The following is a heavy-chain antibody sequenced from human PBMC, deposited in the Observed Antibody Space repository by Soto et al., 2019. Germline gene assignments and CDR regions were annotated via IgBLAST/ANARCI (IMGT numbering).Heavy chain of an antibody. CDR2: IYHSGST. V-gene: IGHV4-4*02. Sequence: QAQLQESGPGLVKPSGTLSLTCAVSGGSISSSNCWSWVRQPPGKGLEWIGEIYHSGSTNFNPTLKSRVNISVDKARNQFSLKLNSVTAADTAVYYCARVSGSYYYGMDGWGQGTTVTVSS. J-gene: IGHJ6*02. CDR1: GGSISSSNC. CDR3: ARVSGSYYYGMDG.